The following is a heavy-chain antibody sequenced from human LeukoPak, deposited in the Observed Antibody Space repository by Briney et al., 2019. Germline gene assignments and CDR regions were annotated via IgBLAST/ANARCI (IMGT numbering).Heavy chain of an antibody. CDR3: TTYDYAALEI. V-gene: IGHV3-15*01. CDR1: GFTFSNAW. J-gene: IGHJ3*02. CDR2: IKSRTDGGTT. D-gene: IGHD3-16*01. Sequence: PGGSLRLSCAASGFTFSNAWMSWVRQAPGEGLEWVGRIKSRTDGGTTDYAAPVKGRFTISRDDSKHTLYLQMNSLKTEDTAVYYCTTYDYAALEIWGQGTMVTVSS.